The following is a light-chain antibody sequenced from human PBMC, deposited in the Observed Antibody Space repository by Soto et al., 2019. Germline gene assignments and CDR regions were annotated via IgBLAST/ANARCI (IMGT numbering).Light chain of an antibody. J-gene: IGLJ2*01. Sequence: QSVLTQPASVSGSPGQSITISCTGISSDVGSYSLVSWYQQHPGKAPKLMIYEVNKRPSGLSNRFSGSKSGNTASLTISGLQAEDEADYYCCSYAGSSIVVFGGGTQLTVL. V-gene: IGLV2-23*02. CDR1: SSDVGSYSL. CDR2: EVN. CDR3: CSYAGSSIVV.